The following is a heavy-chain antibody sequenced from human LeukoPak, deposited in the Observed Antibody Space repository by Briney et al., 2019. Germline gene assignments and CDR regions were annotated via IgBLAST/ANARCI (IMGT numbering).Heavy chain of an antibody. J-gene: IGHJ4*02. CDR1: GFTFSDYD. CDR2: IGTAGDT. CDR3: ARVIQVIHPGY. D-gene: IGHD2-21*01. V-gene: IGHV3-13*01. Sequence: GGSLRLSCAASGFTFSDYDMHWVRQATGKGLEWVSAIGTAGDTYYTGSVKGRFTISRENAKNSLYLQMNSLRAGDTAVYYCARVIQVIHPGYWGQGTLVTVSS.